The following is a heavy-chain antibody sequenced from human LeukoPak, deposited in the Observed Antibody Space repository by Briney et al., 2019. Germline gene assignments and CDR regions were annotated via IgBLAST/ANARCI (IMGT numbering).Heavy chain of an antibody. Sequence: SETLSLTCTVSGGSISSYYWSWIRQPPGKGLEWSGYIYYSGSTNYNPSLKSRVTISVNTSKNQFSLKLSSVTAADTAVYYCARLTTGPEGMFDPWGQGTLVTVSS. CDR1: GGSISSYY. CDR3: ARLTTGPEGMFDP. J-gene: IGHJ5*02. V-gene: IGHV4-59*08. D-gene: IGHD3-9*01. CDR2: IYYSGST.